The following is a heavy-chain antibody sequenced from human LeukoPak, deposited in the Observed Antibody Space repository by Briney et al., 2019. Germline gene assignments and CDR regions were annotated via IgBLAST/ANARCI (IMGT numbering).Heavy chain of an antibody. Sequence: GGSLRLAWAAAGFTFSSYAMSWVRQAPGKGLEWVSAISGSGGSTYYADSVKGRFTISRDNSKNTLYLQMNSLRAEDTAVYYCAKSKTVAEKRDAFDIWGQGTMVTVSS. CDR2: ISGSGGST. D-gene: IGHD6-19*01. CDR3: AKSKTVAEKRDAFDI. J-gene: IGHJ3*02. CDR1: GFTFSSYA. V-gene: IGHV3-23*01.